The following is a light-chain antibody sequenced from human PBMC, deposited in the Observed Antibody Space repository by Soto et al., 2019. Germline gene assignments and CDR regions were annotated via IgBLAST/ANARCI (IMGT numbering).Light chain of an antibody. CDR1: NSDVGAYNY. Sequence: QSALTQPRSVSGSPGQSVTISCAGTNSDVGAYNYVSWYQQHPGKAPKLIIYDVNKRPSGVPDRFSGFKSGNTASLNIYGRQTEDEADYHCFSFSGGIGGGTQLTVL. CDR3: FSFSGG. V-gene: IGLV2-11*01. J-gene: IGLJ2*01. CDR2: DVN.